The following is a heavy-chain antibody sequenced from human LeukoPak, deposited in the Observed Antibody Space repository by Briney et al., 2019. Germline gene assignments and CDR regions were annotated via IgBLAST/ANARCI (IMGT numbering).Heavy chain of an antibody. Sequence: GASVKVSCKVSGYTLTELSMHWVRQAPGKGLEWMGGFYPEDGETIYAQKFQGRVTMTEDTSTDTAYMELSSLRSEDTAVYYCARAHYYYDSSGYLRSPFDYWGQGTLVTVSS. CDR3: ARAHYYYDSSGYLRSPFDY. CDR1: GYTLTELS. CDR2: FYPEDGET. J-gene: IGHJ4*02. D-gene: IGHD3-22*01. V-gene: IGHV1-24*01.